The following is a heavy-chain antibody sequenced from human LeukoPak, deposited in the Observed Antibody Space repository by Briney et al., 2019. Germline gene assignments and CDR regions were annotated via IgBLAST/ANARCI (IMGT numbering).Heavy chain of an antibody. V-gene: IGHV1-18*01. CDR2: ISINNGNT. J-gene: IGHJ4*02. CDR3: ARDHHYYDSTGYFGY. CDR1: GYTFANYG. Sequence: ASVKVPCKASGYTFANYGISWVRQAPGHGLEWMGWISINNGNTKYAQKFQGRVTVTTDTSTSTAYMELRSLTSDDTAVYYCARDHHYYDSTGYFGYWGQGTLVTVSS. D-gene: IGHD3-22*01.